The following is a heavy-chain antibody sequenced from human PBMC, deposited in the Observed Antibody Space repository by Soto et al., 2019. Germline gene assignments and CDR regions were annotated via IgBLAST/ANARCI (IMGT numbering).Heavy chain of an antibody. CDR2: ITGSGTGT. CDR3: AKGLINGRWYAED. D-gene: IGHD6-13*01. CDR1: GFTFSTCV. V-gene: IGHV3-23*01. J-gene: IGHJ4*02. Sequence: EVHLLESGGGLVHPGESLRLSCGASGFTFSTCVMTWVRQAPGKGLEWVSCITGSGTGTHYADSVKGRFTISRDNSKNTMYLQMNNLRVEDTGVYYCAKGLINGRWYAEDWGQGTLATVSS.